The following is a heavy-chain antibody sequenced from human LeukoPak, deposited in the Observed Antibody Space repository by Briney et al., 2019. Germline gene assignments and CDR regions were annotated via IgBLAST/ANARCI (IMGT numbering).Heavy chain of an antibody. D-gene: IGHD3-10*01. V-gene: IGHV4-39*01. CDR1: GGSLSSSSYY. J-gene: IGHJ4*02. CDR2: IYYSGST. Sequence: SETLSLTCTVSGGSLSSSSYYWGWIRQPPGKGLEWIGNIYYSGSTYYNPSLKSRVTMSVDTSKNQFSLKLSSVTAADTAVYYCARYYYGSRSYYYFDSWGQGTLVTVSS. CDR3: ARYYYGSRSYYYFDS.